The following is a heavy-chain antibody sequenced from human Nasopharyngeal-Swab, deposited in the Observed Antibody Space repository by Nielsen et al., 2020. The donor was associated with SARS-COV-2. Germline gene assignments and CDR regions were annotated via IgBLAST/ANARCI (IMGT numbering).Heavy chain of an antibody. CDR3: TILWFGESANYGMDL. V-gene: IGHV3-49*04. Sequence: GESLKISCTASGFTFGDYAMSWVRQAPGKGLEWVGFIRSKAYGGTTEYAASVKGRFTISRDDSKSIAYLQMNSLKTEDTAVYYCTILWFGESANYGMDLWGQGTMVTVSS. CDR2: IRSKAYGGTT. J-gene: IGHJ6*02. D-gene: IGHD3-10*01. CDR1: GFTFGDYA.